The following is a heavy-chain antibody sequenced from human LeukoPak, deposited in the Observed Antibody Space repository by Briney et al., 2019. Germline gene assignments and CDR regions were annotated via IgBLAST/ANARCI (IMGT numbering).Heavy chain of an antibody. CDR2: IRYDGSNK. J-gene: IGHJ3*02. V-gene: IGHV3-30*02. CDR1: GFTFSSYG. D-gene: IGHD1-26*01. Sequence: GGSLRLSCAASGFTFSSYGMHWVRQAPGKELEWVAFIRYDGSNKYYADSVKGRFTISRDNSKNTLYLQMNSLRAEDTAVYYCARDSGSYRSGAFDIWGQGTMVTVSS. CDR3: ARDSGSYRSGAFDI.